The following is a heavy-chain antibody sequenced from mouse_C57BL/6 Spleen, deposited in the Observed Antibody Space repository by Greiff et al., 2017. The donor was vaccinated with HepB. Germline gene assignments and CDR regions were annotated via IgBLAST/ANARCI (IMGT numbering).Heavy chain of an antibody. CDR3: ARHEGYDYDGAWFAY. Sequence: VKLVESGAELVKPGASVKLSCKASGYTFTEYTIHWVKQRSGQGLEWIGWFYPGSGSIKYNEKFKDKATLTADKSSSTVYMELSRLTSEDSAVYFCARHEGYDYDGAWFAYWGQGTLVTVSA. CDR1: GYTFTEYT. D-gene: IGHD2-4*01. V-gene: IGHV1-62-2*01. J-gene: IGHJ3*01. CDR2: FYPGSGSI.